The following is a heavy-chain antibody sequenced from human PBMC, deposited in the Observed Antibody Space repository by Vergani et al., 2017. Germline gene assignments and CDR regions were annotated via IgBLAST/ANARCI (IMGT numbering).Heavy chain of an antibody. Sequence: EVQLVESGGGLVKPGGSLRLSCAASGFTFSNAWMSWVRQAPGKGLEWVGRIKSKTDGGTTDYAAPVKGRFTISRDDSKNTLYLQMNSLKTEDTAVYYGTTEGPRYYDSRGLWLWGQGTLVTVSS. V-gene: IGHV3-15*01. CDR2: IKSKTDGGTT. J-gene: IGHJ4*02. CDR1: GFTFSNAW. CDR3: TTEGPRYYDSRGLWL. D-gene: IGHD3-22*01.